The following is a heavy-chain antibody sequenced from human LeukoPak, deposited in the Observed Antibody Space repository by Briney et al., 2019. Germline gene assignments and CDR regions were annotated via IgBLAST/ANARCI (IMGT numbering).Heavy chain of an antibody. CDR3: ARGARPYYYDSSGYYYQRDDYYYYYMDV. V-gene: IGHV1-2*02. Sequence: ASVKVSCKASGYTFTGYYMHWVRQAPGQGLEWMGWINPNSGGTNYAQKFQGRVTMTRDTPISTAYMELSRLRSDDTAVYYCARGARPYYYDSSGYYYQRDDYYYYYMDVWGKGTTVTVSS. CDR1: GYTFTGYY. D-gene: IGHD3-22*01. CDR2: INPNSGGT. J-gene: IGHJ6*03.